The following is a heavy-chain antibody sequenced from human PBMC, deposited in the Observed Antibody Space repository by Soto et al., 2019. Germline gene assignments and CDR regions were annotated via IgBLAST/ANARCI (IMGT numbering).Heavy chain of an antibody. CDR1: GFTFSSYG. Sequence: GGSLRLSCRASGFTFSSYGMHWVRQAPGKGLEWVAVISYDGSNKYYADSVKGRFTISRDNSKNTLYLQMNSLRAEDTAVYYCAKDLRSSGYYFDYWGQGTLVTVSS. V-gene: IGHV3-30*18. D-gene: IGHD3-22*01. J-gene: IGHJ4*02. CDR2: ISYDGSNK. CDR3: AKDLRSSGYYFDY.